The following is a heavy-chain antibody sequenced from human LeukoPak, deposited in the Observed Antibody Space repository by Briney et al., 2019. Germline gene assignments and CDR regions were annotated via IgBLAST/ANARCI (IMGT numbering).Heavy chain of an antibody. CDR1: GGSISSYY. D-gene: IGHD5-24*01. CDR2: IYYSGST. CDR3: ARLVGFVARDGFNYYFDY. J-gene: IGHJ4*02. Sequence: SETLSLTCTVSGGSISSYYWSWIRQPPGKGLEWIGYIYYSGSTYYNPSLKSRVTISVVTSKNQFSLKLSSVTAADTAVYYCARLVGFVARDGFNYYFDYWGQGTLVTVSS. V-gene: IGHV4-59*01.